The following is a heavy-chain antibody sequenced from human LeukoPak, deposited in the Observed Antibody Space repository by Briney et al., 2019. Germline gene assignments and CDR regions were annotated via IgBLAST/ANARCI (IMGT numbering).Heavy chain of an antibody. CDR2: INPNSGGT. CDR3: ARDLLSATVTTSGY. D-gene: IGHD4-17*01. Sequence: ASVKVSCKASGYTFTGYYMHWVRQAPGQGLEWMGWINPNSGGTNYAQKFQGRVTMTRDTSISTAYMELSRLRSGDTAVYYCARDLLSATVTTSGYWGQGTLVTVSS. J-gene: IGHJ4*02. V-gene: IGHV1-2*02. CDR1: GYTFTGYY.